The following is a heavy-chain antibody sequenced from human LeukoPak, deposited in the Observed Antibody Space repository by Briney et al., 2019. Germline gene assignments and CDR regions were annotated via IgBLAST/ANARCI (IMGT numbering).Heavy chain of an antibody. J-gene: IGHJ3*02. CDR1: GFTFSSYG. CDR3: AKAIGDYYGSGSPDAFDI. Sequence: GGPLRLSCAASGFTFSSYGMHWVRQAPGKGLEWVAVIWYDGSNKYYADSVKGRFTISRDNSKNTLYLQMNSLRAEDTAVYYCAKAIGDYYGSGSPDAFDIWGQGTMVTVSS. CDR2: IWYDGSNK. D-gene: IGHD3-10*01. V-gene: IGHV3-33*06.